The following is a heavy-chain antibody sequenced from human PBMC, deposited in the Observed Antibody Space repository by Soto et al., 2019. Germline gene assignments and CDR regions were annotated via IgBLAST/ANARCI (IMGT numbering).Heavy chain of an antibody. D-gene: IGHD6-13*01. Sequence: SEILSLTCPVSGGSISSYYWSWIRPPPGKGLEWIGYIYYSGSTNYNPSLKSRVTISVDTSKNQFSLKLSSVTAADTAVYYCASAAGYYYYGMDVWGQGTTVTVSS. CDR1: GGSISSYY. CDR3: ASAAGYYYYGMDV. J-gene: IGHJ6*02. CDR2: IYYSGST. V-gene: IGHV4-59*12.